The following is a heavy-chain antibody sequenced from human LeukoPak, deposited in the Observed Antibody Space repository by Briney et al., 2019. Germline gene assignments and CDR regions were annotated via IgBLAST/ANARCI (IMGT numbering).Heavy chain of an antibody. J-gene: IGHJ2*01. CDR2: IYYSGST. Sequence: SETLSLTCTVSGGSIISGGSYWGWIRQPPGKGLEWIGSIYYSGSTWYNPALKSRATISVDTPKNRFSLRLTSVTAADTAVYYCSRRDCSQSSCFYWYFDLWGRGTLLTVSS. CDR1: GGSIISGGSY. V-gene: IGHV4-39*07. D-gene: IGHD2-2*01. CDR3: SRRDCSQSSCFYWYFDL.